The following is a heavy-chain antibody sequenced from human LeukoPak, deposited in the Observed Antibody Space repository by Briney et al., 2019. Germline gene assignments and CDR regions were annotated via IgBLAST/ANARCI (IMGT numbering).Heavy chain of an antibody. Sequence: ASVTVSCKASGYTFTSYYMHWVRQAPGQGLEWMGIINPSGGSTNYAQKFQGRVTMARDTSTSTVYMELSSLRSEDTAVYYCARDVIGYNWFDPWGQGTLVTVSS. V-gene: IGHV1-46*01. J-gene: IGHJ5*02. CDR2: INPSGGST. D-gene: IGHD3-10*01. CDR3: ARDVIGYNWFDP. CDR1: GYTFTSYY.